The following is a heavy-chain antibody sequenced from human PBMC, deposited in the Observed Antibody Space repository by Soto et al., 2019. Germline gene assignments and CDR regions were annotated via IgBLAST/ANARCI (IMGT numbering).Heavy chain of an antibody. V-gene: IGHV3-30*18. CDR1: GFTFSSHG. D-gene: IGHD3-3*01. Sequence: QVQLVESGGGVVQPGRSLRLSCAASGFTFSSHGMHWVRQAPGKGLEWVAVISYDGSNKFYADSVKGRFTISRDNSKNTLFLQMNSLTGDDTAVYYCAKTNLEWLSDAAFDLWGQGTSVTVSS. J-gene: IGHJ3*01. CDR2: ISYDGSNK. CDR3: AKTNLEWLSDAAFDL.